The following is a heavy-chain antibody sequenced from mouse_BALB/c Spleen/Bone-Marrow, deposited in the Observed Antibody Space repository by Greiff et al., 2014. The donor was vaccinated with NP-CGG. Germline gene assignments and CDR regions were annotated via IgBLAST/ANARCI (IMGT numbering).Heavy chain of an antibody. J-gene: IGHJ2*01. Sequence: DVKLVESGPGLVKPSQSLSPTCTVTGYSITSDYAWNWIRQFPGNKLEWMGYISYSGSTSYNPSLKSRISITRDTSKNQFFLQLNSVTTEDTATYYCANWGPYYFDYWGQGTTLTVSS. V-gene: IGHV3-2*02. D-gene: IGHD4-1*02. CDR3: ANWGPYYFDY. CDR2: ISYSGST. CDR1: GYSITSDYA.